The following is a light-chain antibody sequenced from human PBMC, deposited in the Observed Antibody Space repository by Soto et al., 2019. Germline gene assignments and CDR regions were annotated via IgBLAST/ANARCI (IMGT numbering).Light chain of an antibody. V-gene: IGKV3-15*01. CDR2: GAS. Sequence: EIVMTQSPATLSVSPGERATLSCRASQSVSSNLAWYQQKPGQAPRLLIYGASTRATGIPARFSGSGSGTAFTLTITSLQSEDFAVYYCQQYNNWSFNFGPGTKVDIK. CDR1: QSVSSN. CDR3: QQYNNWSFN. J-gene: IGKJ3*01.